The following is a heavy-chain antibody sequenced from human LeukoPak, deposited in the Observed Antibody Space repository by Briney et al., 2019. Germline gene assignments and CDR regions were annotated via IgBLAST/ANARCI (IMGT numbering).Heavy chain of an antibody. CDR1: GGTFSSYA. D-gene: IGHD2-15*01. CDR2: IIPIFGTA. Sequence: GASVKVSCKASGGTFSSYAISWVRQAPGQGLEWMGGIIPIFGTANYAQKFQGRVTITADESTSTAYMELSSLRSEDTAVYYCARDHCSGGSCYYFYYTDVWGKGTTVTVSS. V-gene: IGHV1-69*13. CDR3: ARDHCSGGSCYYFYYTDV. J-gene: IGHJ6*03.